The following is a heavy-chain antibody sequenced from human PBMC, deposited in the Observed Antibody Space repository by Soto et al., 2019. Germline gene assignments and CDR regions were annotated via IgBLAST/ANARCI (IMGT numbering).Heavy chain of an antibody. V-gene: IGHV1-69*13. CDR3: ARKSSHYDILTQNRAYYYYYYMDV. D-gene: IGHD3-9*01. CDR2: IIPIFGTA. Sequence: ASVKVSCKASGGTFSSYAISWVRQAPGQGLEWMGGIIPIFGTANYAQKFQGRVTITADESTSTAYMELSSLRSEDTAVYYCARKSSHYDILTQNRAYYYYYYMDVWGKGTTVTVSS. J-gene: IGHJ6*03. CDR1: GGTFSSYA.